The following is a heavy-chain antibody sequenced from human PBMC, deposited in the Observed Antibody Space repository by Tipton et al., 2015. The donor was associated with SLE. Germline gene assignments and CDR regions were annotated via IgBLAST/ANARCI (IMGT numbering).Heavy chain of an antibody. CDR1: GGSISSSNW. D-gene: IGHD2-2*02. CDR3: ARGGYCRSASCYRFDS. J-gene: IGHJ4*02. Sequence: LSLTCAVSGGSISSSNWWSWVRQPPGKGLEWIGDIYQSGSTNYNPSLKSRVTLSVDKSKNQFSLKLSSVTAADTAVYYCARGGYCRSASCYRFDSWGQGTLVTVSS. CDR2: IYQSGST. V-gene: IGHV4-4*02.